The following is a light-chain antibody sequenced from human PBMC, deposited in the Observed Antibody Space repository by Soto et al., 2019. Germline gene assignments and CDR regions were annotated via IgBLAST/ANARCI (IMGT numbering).Light chain of an antibody. Sequence: ETVLAQSPGTLSLSPGERATRSCRASQTISSRYLTWYQQKSGQLPRHIIYGASSRATGIQDRFSGSGSGPAFTLTISRLEPEDVAVYYCHHSGNSPGTFGQGTKVDI. CDR1: QTISSRY. V-gene: IGKV3-20*01. J-gene: IGKJ1*01. CDR2: GAS. CDR3: HHSGNSPGT.